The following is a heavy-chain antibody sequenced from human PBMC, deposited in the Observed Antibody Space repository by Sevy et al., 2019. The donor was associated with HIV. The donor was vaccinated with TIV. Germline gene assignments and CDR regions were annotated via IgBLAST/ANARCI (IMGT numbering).Heavy chain of an antibody. Sequence: GGSLRLSCGASGFTFSNYYMSWIRQAPGKGLEWVSYISSLSSYTNFADSVKGRFTISRDNAKNSLYLQMKSLRAEDTAVYYCAGGSGRYNDAFDIWGQGTMVTVSS. J-gene: IGHJ3*02. D-gene: IGHD1-26*01. V-gene: IGHV3-11*06. CDR1: GFTFSNYY. CDR2: ISSLSSYT. CDR3: AGGSGRYNDAFDI.